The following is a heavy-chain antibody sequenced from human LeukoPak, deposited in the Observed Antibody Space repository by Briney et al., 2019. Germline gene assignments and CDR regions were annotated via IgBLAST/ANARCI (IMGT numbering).Heavy chain of an antibody. CDR3: ARDAPTSYYYGSGRGEAFDI. J-gene: IGHJ3*02. CDR2: ISHSGGST. V-gene: IGHV3-23*01. D-gene: IGHD3-10*01. CDR1: GFTFSSYA. Sequence: PGGSLRLSCAASGFTFSSYAMSWVRQAPGKGLEWVSAISHSGGSTYYADSVKGRFTISRDISNNTLYLQMNSLGAEDTAVYYCARDAPTSYYYGSGRGEAFDIWGQGTMVTVSS.